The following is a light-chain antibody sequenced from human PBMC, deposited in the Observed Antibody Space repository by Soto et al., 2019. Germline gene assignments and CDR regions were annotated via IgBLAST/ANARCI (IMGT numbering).Light chain of an antibody. CDR1: QSLSSY. V-gene: IGKV3-20*01. CDR2: GAS. J-gene: IGKJ2*01. Sequence: EIVLTQSPGTLSLSPGERATLSCRASQSLSSYLAWYQQKPGQAPRLLIYGASSRATGIPDRISGSGSGTDFTLTISRLEPDDFAVYYCRQYGSSPSYTFGQGTKLEIK. CDR3: RQYGSSPSYT.